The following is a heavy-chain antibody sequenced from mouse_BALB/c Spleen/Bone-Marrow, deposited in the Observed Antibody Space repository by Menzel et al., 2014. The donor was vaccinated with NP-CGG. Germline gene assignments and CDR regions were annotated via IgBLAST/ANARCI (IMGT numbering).Heavy chain of an antibody. CDR3: TSWDY. Sequence: GSELVRPGASVKLSCKASGYTFTSYWMHWVKQRHGQGLEWIGNIYPASGSTNYDEKFKSKGTLTVDTSSSTAYMHLSSLTSEDSAVYYCTSWDYWGQGTTLTVSS. J-gene: IGHJ2*01. V-gene: IGHV1S22*01. CDR2: IYPASGST. CDR1: GYTFTSYW.